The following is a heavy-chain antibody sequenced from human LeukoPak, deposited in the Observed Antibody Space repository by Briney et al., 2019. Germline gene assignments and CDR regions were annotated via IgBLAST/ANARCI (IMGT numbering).Heavy chain of an antibody. CDR1: GFTFSSYA. CDR3: AKESMVRGVIWAY. D-gene: IGHD3-10*01. V-gene: IGHV3-30*04. J-gene: IGHJ4*02. Sequence: GGSLRLSCAASGFTFSSYAMHWVRQAPGKGLEWVAVISYDGSNKYYADSVKGRFTISRDNSKNTLYLQMNSLRAEDTAVYYCAKESMVRGVIWAYWGQGTLVTVSS. CDR2: ISYDGSNK.